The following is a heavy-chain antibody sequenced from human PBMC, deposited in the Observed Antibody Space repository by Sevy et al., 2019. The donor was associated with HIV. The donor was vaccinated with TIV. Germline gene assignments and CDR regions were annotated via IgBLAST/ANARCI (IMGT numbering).Heavy chain of an antibody. CDR1: GFTFSNCA. V-gene: IGHV3-23*01. D-gene: IGHD6-13*01. Sequence: GGSLRLSCAASGFTFSNCALSWVRQAPGKGLEWVSGISDSGDSTWHPDSVKGQFTIARDNTKNTLYLQMNSLRAEDTAVYDCAKGRGYSSSRSGFDYWGQGTLVTVSS. CDR2: ISDSGDST. J-gene: IGHJ4*02. CDR3: AKGRGYSSSRSGFDY.